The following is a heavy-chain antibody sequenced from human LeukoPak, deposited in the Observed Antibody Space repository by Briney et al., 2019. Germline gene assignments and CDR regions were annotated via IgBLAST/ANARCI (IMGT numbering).Heavy chain of an antibody. CDR2: IYSGGST. D-gene: IGHD5-12*01. CDR3: ARVVARTATIFDY. CDR1: GFTFSSYA. V-gene: IGHV3-66*01. Sequence: QPGGSLRLSCAASGFTFSSYAMSWVRQAPGKGLEWVSVIYSGGSTYYADSVKGRFTISRDNSKNTLYLQMNSLRAEDTAVYYCARVVARTATIFDYWGQGTLVTVSS. J-gene: IGHJ4*02.